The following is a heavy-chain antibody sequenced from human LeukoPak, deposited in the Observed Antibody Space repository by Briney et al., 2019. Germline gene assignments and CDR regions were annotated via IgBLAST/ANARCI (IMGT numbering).Heavy chain of an antibody. Sequence: SETLSLTCAVYGGSISGYYWSWIRQPPGKGLEWIGEINYSGSTNYNPSLKSLVTISVDTSKNQFSLKLSSVTAADTAVYHWTRSGRLGYYDSRGYPIENWGQGTLVTVSS. D-gene: IGHD3-22*01. CDR1: GGSISGYY. CDR3: TRSGRLGYYDSRGYPIEN. V-gene: IGHV4-34*01. CDR2: INYSGST. J-gene: IGHJ4*02.